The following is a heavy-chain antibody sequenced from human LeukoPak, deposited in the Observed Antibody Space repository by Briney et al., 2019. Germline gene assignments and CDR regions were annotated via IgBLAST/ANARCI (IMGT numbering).Heavy chain of an antibody. CDR3: ARDPSTATPYYFDY. J-gene: IGHJ4*02. CDR1: GYTFTSYG. CDR2: ISAYNGNT. V-gene: IGHV1-18*01. Sequence: ASVKVSCTASGYTFTSYGISWVRQAPGQGLEWMGWISAYNGNTNYAQKLQGRVTMTTDTSTSTAYMELRSLRSDDTAVYYCARDPSTATPYYFDYWGQGTLVTVSS. D-gene: IGHD2-2*01.